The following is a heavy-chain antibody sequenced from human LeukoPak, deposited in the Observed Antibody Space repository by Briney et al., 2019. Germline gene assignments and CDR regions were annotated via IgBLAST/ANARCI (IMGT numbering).Heavy chain of an antibody. CDR2: ISPKNGDT. Sequence: AASVKVSCKASGYIFSDFYVHWVRQAPGQGLEWMGWISPKNGDTKFAQKFQGRVTMTRDTSITTAYMELSRLTSDDTAVYYCARDILPPHSDARNSYSRDYWGQGTLVTVSS. V-gene: IGHV1-2*02. CDR1: GYIFSDFY. J-gene: IGHJ4*02. CDR3: ARDILPPHSDARNSYSRDY. D-gene: IGHD6-6*01.